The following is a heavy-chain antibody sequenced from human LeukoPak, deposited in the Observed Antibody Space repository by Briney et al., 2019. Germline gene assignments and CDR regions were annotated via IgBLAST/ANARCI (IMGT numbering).Heavy chain of an antibody. CDR2: ISSSSSYI. D-gene: IGHD1-26*01. CDR1: GFTFSSYS. CDR3: ARPRIVGATTGAFDI. V-gene: IGHV3-21*01. J-gene: IGHJ3*02. Sequence: GGSLRLSCAASGFTFSSYSMNWVRQAPGKGLEWVSSISSSSSYIYYADSVKGRFTISRDNAKNSLYLQMNSLRAEDTAVYYCARPRIVGATTGAFDIWSQGTMVTVSS.